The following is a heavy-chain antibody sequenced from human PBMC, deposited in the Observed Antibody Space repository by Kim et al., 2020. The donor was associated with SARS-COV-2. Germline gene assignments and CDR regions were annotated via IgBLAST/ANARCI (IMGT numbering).Heavy chain of an antibody. J-gene: IGHJ4*02. V-gene: IGHV3-33*03. Sequence: SSKARFTISRSNSKNTLYLQMNRLRAEDTAVYYCAIDPDRYGYSFFENWGQGTLVTVSS. D-gene: IGHD5-18*01. CDR3: AIDPDRYGYSFFEN.